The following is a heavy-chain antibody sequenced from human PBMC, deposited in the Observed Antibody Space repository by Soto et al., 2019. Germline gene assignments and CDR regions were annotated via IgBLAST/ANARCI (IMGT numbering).Heavy chain of an antibody. CDR2: ISGYSGNS. D-gene: IGHD6-25*01. CDR1: GYTFNTYV. J-gene: IGHJ4*02. CDR3: ARGDPATYMRLTFDH. Sequence: ASVKVSCKTSGYTFNTYVISWVLQAPGQGLEWMGWISGYSGNSDYSQKFQGRVTMTRDTSTRIAYMELRGLTSDDTAVYYCARGDPATYMRLTFDHWGQGTVVTVSS. V-gene: IGHV1-18*04.